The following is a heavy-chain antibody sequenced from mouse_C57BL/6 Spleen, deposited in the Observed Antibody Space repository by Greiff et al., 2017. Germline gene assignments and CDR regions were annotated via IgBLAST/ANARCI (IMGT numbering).Heavy chain of an antibody. CDR3: ASRTTVVDWYFDV. J-gene: IGHJ1*03. V-gene: IGHV1-81*01. Sequence: QVHVKQSGAELARPGASVKLSCKASGYTFTSYGISWVKQRTGQGLEWIGEIYPRSGNTYYNEKFKGKATLTADKSSSTAYMELRSLTSEDSAVYFCASRTTVVDWYFDVWGTGTTVTVSS. D-gene: IGHD1-1*01. CDR2: IYPRSGNT. CDR1: GYTFTSYG.